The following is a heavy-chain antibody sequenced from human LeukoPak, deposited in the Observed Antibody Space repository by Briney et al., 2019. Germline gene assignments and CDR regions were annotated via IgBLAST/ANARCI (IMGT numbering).Heavy chain of an antibody. D-gene: IGHD3-3*01. V-gene: IGHV4-31*03. J-gene: IGHJ4*02. CDR2: IYYSGST. CDR3: ARDGVEAAFDY. CDR1: GGSISSGGYY. Sequence: SQTLSLTCTVSGGSISSGGYYWSWIRQHPGKGLEWIGYIYYSGSTYYNPSLKSRVTISVDTSKNQFSLRLSSVTAADTAVYYCARDGVEAAFDYWAREPWSPSPQ.